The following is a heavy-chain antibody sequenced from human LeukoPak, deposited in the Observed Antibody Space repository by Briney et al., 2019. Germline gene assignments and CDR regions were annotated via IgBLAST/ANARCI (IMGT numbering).Heavy chain of an antibody. CDR3: AKGSGDSSAWFQLFDY. CDR2: ISGSGGST. Sequence: GGSLRLSCAASGFTFSSYAMSWVRQAPGKGLEWVSTISGSGGSTYYADSVKGRFTISRDNSKNTLYLQMNSLRAEDTAVYYCAKGSGDSSAWFQLFDYWGQGTLVTVPS. D-gene: IGHD6-19*01. CDR1: GFTFSSYA. J-gene: IGHJ4*02. V-gene: IGHV3-23*01.